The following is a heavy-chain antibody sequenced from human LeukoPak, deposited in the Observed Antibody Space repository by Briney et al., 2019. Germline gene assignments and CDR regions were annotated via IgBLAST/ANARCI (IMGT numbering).Heavy chain of an antibody. V-gene: IGHV4-59*01. CDR1: GGSFSGYY. CDR2: IYYSGST. CDR3: ARVRRYSSGWYEYYFDY. Sequence: PSETLSLTCAVYGGSFSGYYWSWIRQPPGKGLEWIGYIYYSGSTNYNPSLKSRVTISVDTSKNQFSLKLSSVTATDTAVYYCARVRRYSSGWYEYYFDYWGQGTLVTVSS. D-gene: IGHD6-19*01. J-gene: IGHJ4*02.